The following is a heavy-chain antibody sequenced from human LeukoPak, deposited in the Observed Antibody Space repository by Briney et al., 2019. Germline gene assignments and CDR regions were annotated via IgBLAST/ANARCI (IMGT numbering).Heavy chain of an antibody. CDR1: GGTFSSYA. CDR3: ARGYCSGGSCYPFDY. D-gene: IGHD2-15*01. Sequence: ASVKVSCKASGGTFSSYAISWVRQAPGQGLEWMGRIIPIFGIANYAQTFQGRVTITADKSTSTAYMELSSLRSEDTAVYYCARGYCSGGSCYPFDYWGQGTLVTVSS. CDR2: IIPIFGIA. V-gene: IGHV1-69*04. J-gene: IGHJ4*02.